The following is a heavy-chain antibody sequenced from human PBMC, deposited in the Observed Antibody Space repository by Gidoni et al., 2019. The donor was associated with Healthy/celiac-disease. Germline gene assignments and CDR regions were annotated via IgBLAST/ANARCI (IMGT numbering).Heavy chain of an antibody. CDR2: IYYSGST. V-gene: IGHV4-59*01. CDR1: GGSISSYY. CDR3: ARVPSGSVVIKPFYYYYGMDV. Sequence: QVQLQESGPGLVKPSETLSLTCTVSGGSISSYYWSWSRQPPGKGLEWIGYIYYSGSTNYHPSLKSRVTISVDTSKNQFSLKLSSVTAADTAVYYCARVPSGSVVIKPFYYYYGMDVWGQGTTVTVSS. D-gene: IGHD3-3*01. J-gene: IGHJ6*02.